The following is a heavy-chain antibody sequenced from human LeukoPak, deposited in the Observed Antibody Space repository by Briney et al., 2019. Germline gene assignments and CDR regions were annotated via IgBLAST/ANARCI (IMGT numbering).Heavy chain of an antibody. Sequence: SETLSLTCTVSGGSISSYYWSWIRQPPGKGLEWIGYSGSTNYSPSLKSRVTISVDTSKNQFSLKLNSVTAADTAVYYCVRHSIITGMEYGFDIXGQGTMVTVSS. CDR3: VRHSIITGMEYGFDI. J-gene: IGHJ3*02. D-gene: IGHD1-20*01. CDR2: SGST. V-gene: IGHV4-59*08. CDR1: GGSISSYY.